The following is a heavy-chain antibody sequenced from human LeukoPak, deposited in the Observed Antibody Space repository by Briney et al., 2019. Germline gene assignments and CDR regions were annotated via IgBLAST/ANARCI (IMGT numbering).Heavy chain of an antibody. CDR3: AKDIGSALSYGLDY. CDR1: GFTFDDYA. D-gene: IGHD5-18*01. Sequence: GGSLRLSCAASGFTFDDYAMHWVRQAPGKGLEWVSGISWNSGSIGYADSVEGRFTISRDNAKNSLYLQMNSLRAEDTALYYCAKDIGSALSYGLDYWGQGTLVTVSS. J-gene: IGHJ4*02. V-gene: IGHV3-9*01. CDR2: ISWNSGSI.